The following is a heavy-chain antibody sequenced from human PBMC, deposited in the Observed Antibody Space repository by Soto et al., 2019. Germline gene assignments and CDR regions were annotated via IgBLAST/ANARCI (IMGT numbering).Heavy chain of an antibody. V-gene: IGHV1-18*04. Sequence: ASVKVSCKASGYTFTSYYMHWVRQAPGQGLEWMGWISAYNGNTNYAQKLQGRVTMTTDTSTSTAYMELRSLRSDDTAVYYCARDAPLAAANYWGQGTLVTVSS. CDR3: ARDAPLAAANY. CDR2: ISAYNGNT. CDR1: GYTFTSYY. D-gene: IGHD6-13*01. J-gene: IGHJ4*02.